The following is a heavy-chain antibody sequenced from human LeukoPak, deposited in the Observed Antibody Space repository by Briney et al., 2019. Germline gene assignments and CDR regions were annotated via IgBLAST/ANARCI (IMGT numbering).Heavy chain of an antibody. CDR3: ARNSGSYHDGGYYYYYGMDV. CDR1: GGSISSSNW. V-gene: IGHV4-4*02. CDR2: IYHSGST. J-gene: IGHJ6*02. Sequence: SGTLSLTCAVSGGSISSSNWWSWVRQPPGKGLEWIGEIYHSGSTNYNPSLKSRVTIPVDKSKNQFSLKLSSVTAADTAVYYCARNSGSYHDGGYYYYYGMDVWGQGTTVTVSS. D-gene: IGHD1-26*01.